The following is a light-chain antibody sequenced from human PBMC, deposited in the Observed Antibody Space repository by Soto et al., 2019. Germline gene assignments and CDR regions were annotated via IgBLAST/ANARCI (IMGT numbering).Light chain of an antibody. Sequence: QSVVTQPASVSGSPGQSITISCTGTSSDVGHPYNYVSWYQQHPGKAPKLLIFKVSNRPSGISGRFSGSKSGNTASLTISGLQAEDEADYYCMSYIDSTSTHWVLGGGTKVTVL. V-gene: IGLV2-14*03. CDR1: SSDVGHPYNY. CDR2: KVS. J-gene: IGLJ3*02. CDR3: MSYIDSTSTHWV.